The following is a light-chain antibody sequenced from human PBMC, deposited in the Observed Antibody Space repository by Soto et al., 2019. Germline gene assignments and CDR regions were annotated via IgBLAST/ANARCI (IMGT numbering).Light chain of an antibody. CDR3: QQYNKWWT. J-gene: IGKJ1*01. CDR2: GAS. CDR1: QTVNSN. V-gene: IGKV3-15*01. Sequence: EIVMTQSPATLSVSPGERASLSCRASQTVNSNLAWYQQKPGQAPRLLIYGASTRATGIPARFSGSGSGTEFTLTISSLQSEDLAVYYCQQYNKWWTFGQGTKVEIK.